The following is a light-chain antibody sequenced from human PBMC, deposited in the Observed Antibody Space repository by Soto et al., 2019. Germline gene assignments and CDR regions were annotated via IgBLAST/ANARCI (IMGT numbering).Light chain of an antibody. V-gene: IGKV1-9*01. Sequence: DIQLTQSPSFLSASVGDRVTITCRASQGISSNLIWYQQKPGKAPNLLISTGSTLQSGVPSRFSGSGSGTEFTLTICSLQPEDFATHYCQQLNSYPLTFGGGTKVDIK. CDR3: QQLNSYPLT. CDR1: QGISSN. J-gene: IGKJ4*01. CDR2: TGS.